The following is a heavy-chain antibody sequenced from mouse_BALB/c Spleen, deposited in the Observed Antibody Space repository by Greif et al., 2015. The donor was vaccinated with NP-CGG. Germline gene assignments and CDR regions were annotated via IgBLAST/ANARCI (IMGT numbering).Heavy chain of an antibody. CDR1: GFTFSSFG. CDR3: ARSYDGVDY. V-gene: IGHV5-17*02. J-gene: IGHJ2*01. CDR2: ISSGSSTI. Sequence: EVQGVESGGGLVQPGGSRKLSCAASGFTFSSFGMHWVRQAPEKGLEWVAYISSGSSTIYYADTVKGRFTISRDNPKNTLFLQMTSLRSEDTAMYYCARSYDGVDYWGQGTTLTVSS. D-gene: IGHD2-3*01.